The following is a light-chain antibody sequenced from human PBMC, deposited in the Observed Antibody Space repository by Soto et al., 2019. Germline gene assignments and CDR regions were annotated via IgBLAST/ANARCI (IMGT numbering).Light chain of an antibody. CDR2: KAS. V-gene: IGKV1-5*03. CDR1: QSISSW. CDR3: QQYNIYSYT. Sequence: DIQMTQSPSTLSASVGDRVTITCRASQSISSWLAWYQQKPGKAPKLLIYKASSLESGVPSRFSGSGSGTEFTLTISSLQTDDYATYYCQQYNIYSYTFGQGTKLEIK. J-gene: IGKJ2*01.